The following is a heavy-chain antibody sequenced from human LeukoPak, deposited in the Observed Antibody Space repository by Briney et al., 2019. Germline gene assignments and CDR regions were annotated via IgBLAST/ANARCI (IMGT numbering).Heavy chain of an antibody. D-gene: IGHD3-22*01. V-gene: IGHV1-46*01. J-gene: IGHJ4*02. Sequence: ASVKVSCKASGYTFTSYYMHWVRQAPGQGLEWMGIINPSGGSTSYAQKFQGRVTMTRDMSTSTDYMELSSLRSEDTAVHYCARDGDGMIAEYYFDYWGQGTLVTVSS. CDR3: ARDGDGMIAEYYFDY. CDR2: INPSGGST. CDR1: GYTFTSYY.